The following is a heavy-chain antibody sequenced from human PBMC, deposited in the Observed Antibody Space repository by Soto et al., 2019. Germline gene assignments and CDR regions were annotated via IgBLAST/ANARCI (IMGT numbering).Heavy chain of an antibody. V-gene: IGHV3-74*01. CDR3: ARDRKDCSGGSCYSYYYYYMDV. D-gene: IGHD2-15*01. CDR1: GFTFISYW. J-gene: IGHJ6*03. CDR2: INSDGSST. Sequence: GGSLRLSCAASGFTFISYWMHWVRQAPGKGLVWVSRINSDGSSTSYADSVKGRFTTSRDNAKNTLYLQMNSLRAEDTAVYYCARDRKDCSGGSCYSYYYYYMDVWGKGTTVTVSS.